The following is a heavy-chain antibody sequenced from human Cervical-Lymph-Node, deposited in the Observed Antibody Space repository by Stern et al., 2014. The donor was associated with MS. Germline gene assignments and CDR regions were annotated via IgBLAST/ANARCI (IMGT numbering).Heavy chain of an antibody. CDR1: GGSIRRNY. Sequence: VQLVESGPGLVKPAETLSLTCPVSGGSIRRNYWSWIRQPPGKGLELIGDIYYRGSTNYNPSLKSRVTISIDTSKNQFSLNLTSVTAADTAVYYCARDLATVGWFDPWGQGTLVTVSS. CDR3: ARDLATVGWFDP. V-gene: IGHV4-59*01. D-gene: IGHD4-23*01. CDR2: IYYRGST. J-gene: IGHJ5*02.